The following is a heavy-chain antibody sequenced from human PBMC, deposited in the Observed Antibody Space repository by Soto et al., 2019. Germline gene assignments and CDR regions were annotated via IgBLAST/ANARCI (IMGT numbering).Heavy chain of an antibody. J-gene: IGHJ3*02. CDR1: GYSFTSQY. CDR3: ARDQGLRPGGGTEPLDI. D-gene: IGHD5-12*01. V-gene: IGHV1-46*03. CDR2: INPNGGST. Sequence: QVQLVQSGAEVKKPGASVKISCEASGYSFTSQYVHWVRQAPGQGLEWMGIINPNGGSTTYAQKSKGKVTITRDRPRSTVYLGRSSRTSGDTAVYYCARDQGLRPGGGTEPLDIWGQGTMVTVAS.